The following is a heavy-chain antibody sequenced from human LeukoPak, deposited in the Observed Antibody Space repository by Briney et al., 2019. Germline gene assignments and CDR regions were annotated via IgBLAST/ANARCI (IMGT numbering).Heavy chain of an antibody. J-gene: IGHJ5*02. CDR3: ARGAVLLWFGEFWFDP. CDR1: GYTFTGYY. CDR2: INPNSGGT. V-gene: IGHV1-2*02. D-gene: IGHD3-10*01. Sequence: VASVKVSCKASGYTFTGYYMHWGRQAPGQGLEWMGWINPNSGGTNYAQKFQGRVTMTRDTSISTAYMELSRLRSDDTAVYYCARGAVLLWFGEFWFDPWGQGTLVTVSS.